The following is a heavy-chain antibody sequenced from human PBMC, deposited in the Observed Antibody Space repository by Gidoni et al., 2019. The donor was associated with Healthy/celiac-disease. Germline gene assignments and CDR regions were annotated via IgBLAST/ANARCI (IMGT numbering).Heavy chain of an antibody. D-gene: IGHD5-12*01. V-gene: IGHV4-61*02. CDR1: GGSTSSGSYY. J-gene: IGHJ4*02. Sequence: QVQLQESGPGLVKPSQTLSLTCTVSGGSTSSGSYYWSWIRQPAGKGLEWIGRIYTSGSTNYNPSLKSRVTISVDTSKNQFSLKLSSVTAADTAVYYCARVRDGYGAYFDYWGQGTLVTVSS. CDR2: IYTSGST. CDR3: ARVRDGYGAYFDY.